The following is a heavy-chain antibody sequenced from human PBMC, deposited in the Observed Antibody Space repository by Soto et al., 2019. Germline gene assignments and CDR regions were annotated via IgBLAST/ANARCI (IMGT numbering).Heavy chain of an antibody. Sequence: SCPTLVNPTQTLTLTCTFSGFSLSTSGMRVSWIRQPPGKALEWLARIDWDDDKFYSTSLKTRLTISKDTSKNQVVLTMTNMDPVDTATYYCARSSPYSSSFYFDYWSQGTLVTV. CDR2: IDWDDDK. CDR3: ARSSPYSSSFYFDY. D-gene: IGHD6-6*01. V-gene: IGHV2-70*04. J-gene: IGHJ4*02. CDR1: GFSLSTSGMR.